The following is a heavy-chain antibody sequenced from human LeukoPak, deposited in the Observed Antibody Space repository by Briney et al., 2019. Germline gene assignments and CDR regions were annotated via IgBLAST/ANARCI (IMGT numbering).Heavy chain of an antibody. CDR2: ISAYNGNT. CDR1: GYTFTSYG. CDR3: ARDSDYYGSGVTFDY. D-gene: IGHD3-10*01. V-gene: IGHV1-18*01. J-gene: IGHJ4*02. Sequence: ASVKVSCKASGYTFTSYGISWVRQAPGQGLEWMGWISAYNGNTNYAQKLQGRVTMTTDTSTSTSYMELRSLRSGDTAVYYCARDSDYYGSGVTFDYWGQGTLVTVSS.